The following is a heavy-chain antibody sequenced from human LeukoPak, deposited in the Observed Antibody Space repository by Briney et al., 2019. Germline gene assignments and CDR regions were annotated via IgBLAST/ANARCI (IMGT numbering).Heavy chain of an antibody. CDR3: ARSYCSSTSCYVGPFDY. CDR1: GGSISSYY. J-gene: IGHJ4*02. D-gene: IGHD2-2*01. V-gene: IGHV4-59*01. CDR2: IYYSGST. Sequence: SETLSLTCTASGGSISSYYWSWIRQPAGKGLEWIGYIYYSGSTNYNPSLKSRVTISVDTSKNQFSLKLSSVTAADTAVYYCARSYCSSTSCYVGPFDYWGQGTLVTVSS.